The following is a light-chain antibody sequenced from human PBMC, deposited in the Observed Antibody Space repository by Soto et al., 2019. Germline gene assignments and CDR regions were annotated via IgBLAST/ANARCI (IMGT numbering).Light chain of an antibody. CDR1: QFVSSN. V-gene: IGKV3-15*01. CDR3: QQYNNWPPMT. CDR2: GAS. Sequence: EIVMTQSPVTLSVSPGERATLSCRASQFVSSNLAWYPQQPGQAPRLLIYGASTRATGVPATFSGSASGTEFTLPISSLQPEDFAVYYCQQYNNWPPMTFGQGTKVDIK. J-gene: IGKJ1*01.